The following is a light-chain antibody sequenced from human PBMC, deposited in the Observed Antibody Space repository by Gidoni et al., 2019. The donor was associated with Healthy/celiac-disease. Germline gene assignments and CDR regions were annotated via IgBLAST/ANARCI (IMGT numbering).Light chain of an antibody. Sequence: DIQMTQSPSSLSASVGDRVTITCLASQDISNYLNWYQQKPGKAPKLLIYDASNLETGVPSRFSGSGSGTDFTFTISSLQPEDIATYYCQQYDNLPRTFXGXTKVEIK. CDR2: DAS. V-gene: IGKV1-33*01. CDR3: QQYDNLPRT. J-gene: IGKJ4*01. CDR1: QDISNY.